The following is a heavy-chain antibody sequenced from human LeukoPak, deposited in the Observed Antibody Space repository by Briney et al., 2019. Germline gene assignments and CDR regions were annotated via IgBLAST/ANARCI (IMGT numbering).Heavy chain of an antibody. CDR1: GFTFSSYA. J-gene: IGHJ4*02. Sequence: GGSLRLSCAASGFTFSSYAMHWVRQAPGKGLEWVAVISYDGSNKYYADSVKGRFTISRDNSKNTLYLQMNSLRAEDTAVYYCAKDLDSLGPKRGYSGYEFDYWGQGTLVTVSS. D-gene: IGHD5-12*01. V-gene: IGHV3-30-3*01. CDR3: AKDLDSLGPKRGYSGYEFDY. CDR2: ISYDGSNK.